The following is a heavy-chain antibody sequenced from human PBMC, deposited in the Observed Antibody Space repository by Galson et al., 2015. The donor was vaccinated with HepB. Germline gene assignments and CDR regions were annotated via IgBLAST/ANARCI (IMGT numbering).Heavy chain of an antibody. CDR3: ARSGYYPDGMDV. CDR1: GGTFSSYA. J-gene: IGHJ6*02. V-gene: IGHV1-69*13. D-gene: IGHD3-3*01. CDR2: IIPIFGTV. Sequence: SVKVSCKASGGTFSSYAISWVRQAPGQGLEWMGGIIPIFGTVNYAQKFQGRVTITADESTSTAYMELSSLRSEDTAVYYCARSGYYPDGMDVWGQGTTVTVSS.